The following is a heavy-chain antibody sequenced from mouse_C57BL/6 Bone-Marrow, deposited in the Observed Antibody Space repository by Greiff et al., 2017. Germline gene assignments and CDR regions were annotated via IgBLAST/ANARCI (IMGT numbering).Heavy chain of an antibody. CDR1: GYTFTSYW. CDR3: ARRGYGYYYAMDY. CDR2: IHPNSGST. V-gene: IGHV1-64*01. J-gene: IGHJ4*01. D-gene: IGHD3-1*01. Sequence: QVQLQQPGAELVKPGASVKLSCKASGYTFTSYWMHWVKQRPGQGLEWIGMIHPNSGSTNYNEKFKSKATLTVDKSSSTAYMQLSSLTSEDSAVYYCARRGYGYYYAMDYWGQGTSVTVSS.